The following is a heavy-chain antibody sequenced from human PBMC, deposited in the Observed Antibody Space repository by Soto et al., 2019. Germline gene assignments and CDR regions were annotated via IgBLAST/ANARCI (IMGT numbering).Heavy chain of an antibody. CDR2: IKQDGSEK. CDR1: GFTFSSYW. CDR3: ARDGWQLVPRDYFDY. D-gene: IGHD6-6*01. J-gene: IGHJ4*02. V-gene: IGHV3-7*01. Sequence: EVQLVESGGGLVQPGGSLRLSCAASGFTFSSYWMSWVRQAPGKGLEWVANIKQDGSEKYYVDSMKGRFTISRDNAKNSLYLQMNSLRAEDTAVYYCARDGWQLVPRDYFDYWGQGTLVTVSS.